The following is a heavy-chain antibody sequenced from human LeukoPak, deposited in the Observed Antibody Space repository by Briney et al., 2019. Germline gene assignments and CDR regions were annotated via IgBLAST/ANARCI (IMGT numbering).Heavy chain of an antibody. D-gene: IGHD2-21*01. V-gene: IGHV3-66*02. CDR2: IYSDDYI. CDR3: ARAQFVAPLDY. CDR1: GFAVSNVY. J-gene: IGHJ4*02. Sequence: GGSLKLSCAASGFAVSNVYMTWVRQAPGKGLEWVSVIYSDDYIYYADSVKGRFTISRDTSKNTLYLQMNSLRAEDTAVYYCARAQFVAPLDYWGQGTLVTVSS.